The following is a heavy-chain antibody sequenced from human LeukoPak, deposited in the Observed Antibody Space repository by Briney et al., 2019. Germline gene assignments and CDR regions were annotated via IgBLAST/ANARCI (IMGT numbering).Heavy chain of an antibody. J-gene: IGHJ4*02. CDR3: VRDRAYFDSSGFYNLDY. CDR2: IKQDGSEK. Sequence: GGSLRLSCASSGFTFSDYWMSWVRQAPGKGLEWVANIKQDGSEKYYVDSVKGRFTISRDNAKNSLYLQMNSLTAEDTAVYYCVRDRAYFDSSGFYNLDYWGQGTLVTVSS. CDR1: GFTFSDYW. V-gene: IGHV3-7*01. D-gene: IGHD3-22*01.